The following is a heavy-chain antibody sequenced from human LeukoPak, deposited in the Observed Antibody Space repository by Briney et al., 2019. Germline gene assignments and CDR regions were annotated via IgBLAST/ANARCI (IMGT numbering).Heavy chain of an antibody. Sequence: PSETLSLTCTVSGGSISSSSYYWGWIRQPPGKGLEWIGSIYYSGSTYYNPSLKSRVTISVDTSKNQFSLKLSSVTAADTAVYYCASFADYGDYEGVPDYWGQGTLVTVSS. CDR3: ASFADYGDYEGVPDY. CDR1: GGSISSSSYY. D-gene: IGHD4-17*01. CDR2: IYYSGST. V-gene: IGHV4-39*07. J-gene: IGHJ4*02.